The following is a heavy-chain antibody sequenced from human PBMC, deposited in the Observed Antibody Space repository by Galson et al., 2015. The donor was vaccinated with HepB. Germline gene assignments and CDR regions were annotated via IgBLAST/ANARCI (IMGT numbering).Heavy chain of an antibody. J-gene: IGHJ3*02. D-gene: IGHD3-22*01. CDR3: AKSSMLVVVIGSFNI. V-gene: IGHV3-23*01. Sequence: SLRLSCAASGFTFSSYAMSWVRQAPGKGLEWVSAISGSGTNTYYADSVKGWFTVSRDNSKNTLNLQMNSLRAEDTAVYYCAKSSMLVVVIGSFNIWGQGTMVTVSS. CDR2: ISGSGTNT. CDR1: GFTFSSYA.